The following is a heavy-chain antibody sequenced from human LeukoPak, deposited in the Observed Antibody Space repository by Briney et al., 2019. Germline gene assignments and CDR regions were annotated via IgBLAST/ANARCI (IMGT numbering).Heavy chain of an antibody. V-gene: IGHV1-18*04. CDR2: ISAYNGNT. Sequence: GASVKVSCKASGYTFTSYGISWVRQAPGQGREWMEWISAYNGNTDYAQRLQGRGTKTTDTSTSTDYMELRSLRSDDTAVYYCARVVRYCSSTSCYCFDYWGQGTLVTVSS. J-gene: IGHJ4*02. CDR1: GYTFTSYG. CDR3: ARVVRYCSSTSCYCFDY. D-gene: IGHD2-2*01.